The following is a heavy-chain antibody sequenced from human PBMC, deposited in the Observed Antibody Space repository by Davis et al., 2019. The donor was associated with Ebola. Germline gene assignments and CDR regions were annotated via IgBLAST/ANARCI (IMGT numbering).Heavy chain of an antibody. V-gene: IGHV4-34*01. J-gene: IGHJ3*02. CDR3: ARADIVATINDAFDI. CDR1: GGSFSGYY. Sequence: PSETLSLTCAVYGGSFSGYYWSWIRQPPGKGLEWIGEINHSGSTNYNPSLKSRVTISVDTSKNQFSLKLSSVTAADTAVYYCARADIVATINDAFDIWGQGTMVTVSS. CDR2: INHSGST. D-gene: IGHD5-12*01.